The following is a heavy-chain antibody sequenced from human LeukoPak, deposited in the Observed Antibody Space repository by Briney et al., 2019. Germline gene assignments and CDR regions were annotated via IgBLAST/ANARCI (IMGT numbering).Heavy chain of an antibody. V-gene: IGHV3-23*01. CDR1: GFTFSSYA. J-gene: IGHJ4*02. D-gene: IGHD5-18*01. Sequence: GGSLRLSCAASGFTFSSYAMNWVRQAPGKGLEWVSTVSAGSGSTYYADSVKGRFTISRDNSKNTLHPQMNSLRAEDTAVYYCARRGYTYEFDYWGQGTLVTVSS. CDR2: VSAGSGST. CDR3: ARRGYTYEFDY.